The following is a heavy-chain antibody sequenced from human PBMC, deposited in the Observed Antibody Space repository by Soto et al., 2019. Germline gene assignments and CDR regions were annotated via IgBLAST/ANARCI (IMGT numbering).Heavy chain of an antibody. V-gene: IGHV1-2*02. J-gene: IGHJ4*02. CDR1: GYTFTAYS. Sequence: GASVKVSCKASGYTFTAYSMHWVRQAPGQGLEWVGWFNPNGGDTIYAQKFQGRVTLTRDTSIGTAYMELYSLTSDDTAVYYCAREASAVISLDYWGQGTLVTVSS. CDR3: AREASAVISLDY. D-gene: IGHD6-19*01. CDR2: FNPNGGDT.